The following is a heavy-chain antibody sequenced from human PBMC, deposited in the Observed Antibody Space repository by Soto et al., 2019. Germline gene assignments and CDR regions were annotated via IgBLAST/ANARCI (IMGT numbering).Heavy chain of an antibody. D-gene: IGHD3-3*01. CDR2: IYYSGST. Sequence: SETLSLTCTVSGGSISSYYWSWIRQPPGKGLEWIGYIYYSGSTNYNPSLKSRVTISVDTSKNQFSLKLSSVTAADTAVYYCARLLHYDFWRERTPYYFDYWGQGTLVTVSS. CDR1: GGSISSYY. CDR3: ARLLHYDFWRERTPYYFDY. V-gene: IGHV4-59*08. J-gene: IGHJ4*02.